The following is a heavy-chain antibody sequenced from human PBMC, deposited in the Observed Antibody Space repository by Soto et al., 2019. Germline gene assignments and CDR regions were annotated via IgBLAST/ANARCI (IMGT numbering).Heavy chain of an antibody. CDR3: AKRNGGGSGSYYEDY. V-gene: IGHV3-23*01. CDR2: ISGSGGDT. J-gene: IGHJ4*01. CDR1: GFPFSSHS. D-gene: IGHD3-10*01. Sequence: GGSMRLSCAAAGFPFSSHSMTWVRQNTGKGLEWVSAISGSGGDTFYADSVKGRFTVSRDNSQNALFLQMNSLRAEETAVYYCAKRNGGGSGSYYEDYWGQGTLVTVSS.